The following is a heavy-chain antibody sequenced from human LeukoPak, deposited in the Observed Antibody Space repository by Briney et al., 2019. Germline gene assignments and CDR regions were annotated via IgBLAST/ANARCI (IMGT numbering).Heavy chain of an antibody. J-gene: IGHJ4*02. D-gene: IGHD3-10*01. V-gene: IGHV3-48*02. Sequence: GGSLRLSCAASGFTFSTYSMNWVRQAPGKGLEWVSYISSSSSTIHYADSVKGRFTISRDNAKKSLYLQMNSLRDEDTAVYYCARGDGWFGELLNFDNWGQGTLVTVSS. CDR2: ISSSSSTI. CDR1: GFTFSTYS. CDR3: ARGDGWFGELLNFDN.